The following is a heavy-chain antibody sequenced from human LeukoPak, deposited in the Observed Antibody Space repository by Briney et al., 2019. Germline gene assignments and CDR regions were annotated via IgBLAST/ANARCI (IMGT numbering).Heavy chain of an antibody. V-gene: IGHV4-34*01. CDR3: ARGRVDTAMVISSYYYGMDV. J-gene: IGHJ6*04. D-gene: IGHD5-18*01. CDR1: GFTFSSYS. CDR2: INHSGST. Sequence: GSLRLSCAASGFTFSSYSMNWVRQAPGKGLEWIGEINHSGSTNYNPSLKSRVTISVDTSKNQFSLKLSSVTAADTAVYYCARGRVDTAMVISSYYYGMDVWGKGTTVTVSS.